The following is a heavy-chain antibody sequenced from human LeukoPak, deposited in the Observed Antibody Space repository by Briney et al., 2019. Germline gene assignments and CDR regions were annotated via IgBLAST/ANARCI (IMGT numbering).Heavy chain of an antibody. V-gene: IGHV5-51*01. Sequence: GESLKISCKGSGYSFTSYWIGWGSQMPGKGLEWRGIIYPGDSDTRYSPSFQGQVTISADKSISTAYLQWSSLKASSTTMSYCARPDCSGGSCYPGIDYWGQGTLVTVS. CDR1: GYSFTSYW. D-gene: IGHD2-15*01. CDR3: ARPDCSGGSCYPGIDY. CDR2: IYPGDSDT. J-gene: IGHJ4*02.